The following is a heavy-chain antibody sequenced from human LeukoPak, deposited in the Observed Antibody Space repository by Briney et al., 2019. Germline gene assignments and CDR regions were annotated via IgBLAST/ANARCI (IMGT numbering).Heavy chain of an antibody. D-gene: IGHD3-22*01. CDR2: IIPIFGTA. J-gene: IGHJ4*02. V-gene: IGHV1-69*05. CDR1: GGTFSSYA. CDR3: ASPFSPYYDSSGYYFEY. Sequence: SVKVSCKASGGTFSSYAISWARQAPGQGLEWMGGIIPIFGTANYAQKFQGRVTITTDESTSTAYMELSSLRSEDTAVYYCASPFSPYYDSSGYYFEYWGQGTLVTVS.